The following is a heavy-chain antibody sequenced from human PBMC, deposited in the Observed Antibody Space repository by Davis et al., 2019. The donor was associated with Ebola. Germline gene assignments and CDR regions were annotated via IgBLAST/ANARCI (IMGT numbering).Heavy chain of an antibody. CDR1: GFTFSSYG. J-gene: IGHJ4*02. CDR3: TATVTTSDY. Sequence: GESLKTSCAAPGFTFSSYGMHWVRQASGKGLERVGRIRSKANSYATAYAASVKGRFTISRDDSKNTAYLQMNSLKTEDTAVYYCTATVTTSDYWGQGTLVTVSS. CDR2: IRSKANSYAT. V-gene: IGHV3-73*01. D-gene: IGHD4-17*01.